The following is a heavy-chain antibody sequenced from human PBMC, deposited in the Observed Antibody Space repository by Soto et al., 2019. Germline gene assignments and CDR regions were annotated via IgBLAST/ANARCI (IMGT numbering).Heavy chain of an antibody. CDR2: IIPIFGTA. Sequence: GASVKVSCKACGGTFISYAISWLRQAPGQGHEWMGGIIPIFGTANYAQKFQGRVTITADESTGTAYMELSILRSEDTAVYYCARLEQQLVEHYYGMDVCGQGITVTVSS. V-gene: IGHV1-69*13. D-gene: IGHD6-13*01. CDR1: GGTFISYA. CDR3: ARLEQQLVEHYYGMDV. J-gene: IGHJ6*02.